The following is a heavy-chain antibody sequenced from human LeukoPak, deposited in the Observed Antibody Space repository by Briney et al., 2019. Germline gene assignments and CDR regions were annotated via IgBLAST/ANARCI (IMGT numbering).Heavy chain of an antibody. CDR2: ISSNGGST. CDR1: GFTFSSYA. D-gene: IGHD3-10*01. CDR3: VRQRMTMVRGVISYYGMDV. Sequence: GGSLRLSCSASGFTFSSYAMHWVRQAPGKGLEYVSAISSNGGSTYYADSVKGRFTISRDNSKNTLYLQMSSLRAEDTAVYYCVRQRMTMVRGVISYYGMDVWGKGTTVTVSS. V-gene: IGHV3-64D*06. J-gene: IGHJ6*04.